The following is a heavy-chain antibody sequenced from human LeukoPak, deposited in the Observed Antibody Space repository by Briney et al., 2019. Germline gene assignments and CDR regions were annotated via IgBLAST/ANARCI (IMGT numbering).Heavy chain of an antibody. D-gene: IGHD6-13*01. Sequence: APVKVSCKASGYTFTGHYMHWVRQAPGQGLEWMGWVNPNGGGTNYAQKFQGRVTVTRDTSISTAYMELSRLRSDDTAVYYCARDLKGSSWPDYWGQGTLVTVSS. CDR2: VNPNGGGT. CDR3: ARDLKGSSWPDY. J-gene: IGHJ4*02. V-gene: IGHV1-2*02. CDR1: GYTFTGHY.